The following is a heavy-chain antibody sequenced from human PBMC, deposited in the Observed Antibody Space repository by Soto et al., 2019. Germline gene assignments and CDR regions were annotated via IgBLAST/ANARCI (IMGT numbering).Heavy chain of an antibody. J-gene: IGHJ6*02. Sequence: PGGSLRLSCAASGFTFSSYAMSWVRQAPGKGLEWVSGMSGSGGTTFYADSVRGRFTISRDNSKNTLYLQMNSLRAEDTAAYYCAKGGGDYIIYNTLHLSGLVTTVTVS. V-gene: IGHV3-23*01. CDR3: AKGGGDYIIYNTLHL. CDR2: MSGSGGTT. CDR1: GFTFSSYA. D-gene: IGHD2-21*02.